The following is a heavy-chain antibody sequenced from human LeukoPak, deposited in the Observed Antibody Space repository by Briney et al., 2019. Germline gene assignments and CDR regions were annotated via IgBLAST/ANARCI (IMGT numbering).Heavy chain of an antibody. D-gene: IGHD3-10*01. J-gene: IGHJ4*02. V-gene: IGHV3-74*01. CDR2: INEDGSST. CDR3: TRDTFGACDS. CDR1: GYTFSTYW. Sequence: GGSLRLSCAASGYTFSTYWMHWVRQGPGKGLVWVSRINEDGSSTSYAESVRGRFTISRDNAKNTLYLQMNSLRAEDTAVSYCTRDTFGACDSWGQGTLVTVSS.